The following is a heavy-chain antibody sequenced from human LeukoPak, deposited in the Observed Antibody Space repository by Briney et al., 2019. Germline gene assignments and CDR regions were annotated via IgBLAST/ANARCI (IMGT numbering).Heavy chain of an antibody. J-gene: IGHJ3*02. CDR1: GFTFSDYA. CDR3: ARTTYYYDSSGYYDPGAEAFDI. Sequence: PGGSLRLSCTASGFTFSDYAMSWVRQAPGKGLEWVSTISTNGDSTYYADSVKGRFTISRDNAKNSLYLQMNSLRAEDTAVYYCARTTYYYDSSGYYDPGAEAFDIWGQGTMVTVSS. D-gene: IGHD3-22*01. CDR2: ISTNGDST. V-gene: IGHV3-21*01.